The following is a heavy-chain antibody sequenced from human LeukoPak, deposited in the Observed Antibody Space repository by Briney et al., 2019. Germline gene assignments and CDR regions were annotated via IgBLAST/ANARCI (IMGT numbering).Heavy chain of an antibody. CDR1: GFTFSSYA. CDR3: ARGYGSNSHPGY. D-gene: IGHD4-23*01. J-gene: IGHJ4*02. CDR2: IYSNGGT. Sequence: GRSLRLSCAASGFTFSSYAMSWVRQAPGKGLEWVSLIYSNGGTHYVDSVKGRFTISRDNSKNTLYLQMDSLRAEDTAVYYCARGYGSNSHPGYWGQGTLVTVSS. V-gene: IGHV3-23*05.